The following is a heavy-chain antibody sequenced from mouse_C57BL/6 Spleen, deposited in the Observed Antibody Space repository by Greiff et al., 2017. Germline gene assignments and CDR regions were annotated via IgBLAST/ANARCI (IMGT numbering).Heavy chain of an antibody. V-gene: IGHV14-4*01. J-gene: IGHJ3*01. Sequence: EVKLVESGAELVRPGASVKLSCTASGFNIKDDYMHWVKQRPEQGLEWIGWIDPENGDTEYASKFQGKATITADTSSNTAYLQLSSLTSEDTAVYYCTTGNYGKFAYWGQGTLVTVSA. D-gene: IGHD2-1*01. CDR1: GFNIKDDY. CDR3: TTGNYGKFAY. CDR2: IDPENGDT.